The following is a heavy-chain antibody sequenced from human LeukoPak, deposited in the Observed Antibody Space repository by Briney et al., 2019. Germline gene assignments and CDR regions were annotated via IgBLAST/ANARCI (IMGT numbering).Heavy chain of an antibody. CDR1: GGSISNFF. V-gene: IGHV4-59*01. D-gene: IGHD3-10*01. CDR2: VYYSGAT. Sequence: SETLSLTCTVSGGSISNFFWTWIRQPPGKGLESIGYVYYSGATNYNPSLRSRVTMSVDMSKNQFSLNLTSVTASDTALYYCARGDYYGSGSSLLNDYWGQGTLVTVSS. CDR3: ARGDYYGSGSSLLNDY. J-gene: IGHJ4*02.